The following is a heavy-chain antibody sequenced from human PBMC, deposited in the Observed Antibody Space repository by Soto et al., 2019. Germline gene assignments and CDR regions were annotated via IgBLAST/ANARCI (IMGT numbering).Heavy chain of an antibody. D-gene: IGHD5-18*01. CDR3: ARDQRGYSYGYAAVSDY. Sequence: PSETLSLTCAVSVGSISSSNWWSWVRQPPGKGLEWIGEIYHSGSTNYNPSLKSRVTISVDKSKNQFSLKLSSVTAADTAVYYCARDQRGYSYGYAAVSDYWGQGTLVTVSS. J-gene: IGHJ4*02. CDR2: IYHSGST. CDR1: VGSISSSNW. V-gene: IGHV4-4*02.